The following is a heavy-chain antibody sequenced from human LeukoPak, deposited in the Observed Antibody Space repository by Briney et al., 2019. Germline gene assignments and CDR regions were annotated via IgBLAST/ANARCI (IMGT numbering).Heavy chain of an antibody. CDR3: ARGLRLGELFDY. CDR2: IYYSGST. Sequence: SETLSLTCTVSGGSISSYYWSWIRQPPGKGLEWIGYIYYSGSTNYNPSLKSRVTISVDTSKNQFSLKLSSVTAADTAVYYCARGLRLGELFDYWGQGTLVTVSS. J-gene: IGHJ4*02. CDR1: GGSISSYY. V-gene: IGHV4-59*01. D-gene: IGHD3-16*01.